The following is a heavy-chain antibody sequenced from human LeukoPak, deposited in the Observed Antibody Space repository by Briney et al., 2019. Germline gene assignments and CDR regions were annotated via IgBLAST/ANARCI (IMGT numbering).Heavy chain of an antibody. D-gene: IGHD2-2*02. Sequence: SETLSLTCTVSGGSISSYYWSWIRQPAGKGLEWIGRIYTSGSTNYNPSLKSRVTMSVDTSKNQFSLKLSSVTAADTAVYYCARLGPAAIRDYFDYWGQGTLVTVSS. CDR3: ARLGPAAIRDYFDY. J-gene: IGHJ4*02. V-gene: IGHV4-4*07. CDR2: IYTSGST. CDR1: GGSISSYY.